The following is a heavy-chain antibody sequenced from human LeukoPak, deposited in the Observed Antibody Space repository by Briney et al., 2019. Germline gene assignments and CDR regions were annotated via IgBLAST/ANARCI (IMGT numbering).Heavy chain of an antibody. V-gene: IGHV4-61*02. CDR3: AREWVTSGSYRRFDY. Sequence: SQTLSLTCTVSGGSISSGSYYWSWIRQPAGKGLEWIGRIYTSGSTNYTPSLKSRVTISVDTSKNQFPLKLSSGTAADTAVYYCAREWVTSGSYRRFDYWGQGTLVTVSS. D-gene: IGHD1-26*01. CDR2: IYTSGST. CDR1: GGSISSGSYY. J-gene: IGHJ4*02.